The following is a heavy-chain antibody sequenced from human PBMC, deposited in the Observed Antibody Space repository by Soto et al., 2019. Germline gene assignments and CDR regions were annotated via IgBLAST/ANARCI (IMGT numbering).Heavy chain of an antibody. CDR1: GYTFTNYG. D-gene: IGHD2-2*01. CDR2: ISAYTDNP. J-gene: IGHJ5*02. CDR3: ARVIPGAEGCFGP. Sequence: ASVKVSCKASGYTFTNYGVTWVRQAPGQGLEWMGWISAYTDNPNYAQKFQGRVTMTIDTSTTTAYMDLRSLTSDDTAVYYCARVIPGAEGCFGPWGQGPLVTVSS. V-gene: IGHV1-18*01.